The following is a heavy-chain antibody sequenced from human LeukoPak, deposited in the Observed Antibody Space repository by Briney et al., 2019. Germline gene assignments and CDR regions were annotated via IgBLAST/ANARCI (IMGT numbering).Heavy chain of an antibody. Sequence: GGSLRLSCAASGFTFSDYYMSWIRQAPGKGLEWVSYISSSGSTRYYADSVKGRFTISRDNAKNSLYLQMNSLRAEDTAVYYCVRARAVAAPQDYWGQGTLVTVSS. D-gene: IGHD6-19*01. CDR3: VRARAVAAPQDY. CDR1: GFTFSDYY. J-gene: IGHJ4*02. V-gene: IGHV3-11*01. CDR2: ISSSGSTR.